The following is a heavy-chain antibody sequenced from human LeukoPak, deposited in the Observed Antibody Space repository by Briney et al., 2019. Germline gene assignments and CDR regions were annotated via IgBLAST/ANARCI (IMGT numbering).Heavy chain of an antibody. CDR2: INHSGST. CDR3: ARGHYYGSGSYDY. CDR1: GGSFSGYY. J-gene: IGHJ4*02. V-gene: IGHV4-34*01. D-gene: IGHD3-10*01. Sequence: SETLSLTCAVYGGSFSGYYWSWIRQPPGKGLEWIGEINHSGSTNYNPSLKSRVTISVDTSKNQFSLKLSSVTAADTAVYYCARGHYYGSGSYDYWGQGTLVTVSS.